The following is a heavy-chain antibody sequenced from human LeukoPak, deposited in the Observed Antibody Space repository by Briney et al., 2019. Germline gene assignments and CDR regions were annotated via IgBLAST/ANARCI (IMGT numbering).Heavy chain of an antibody. CDR2: ISYHGTNK. J-gene: IGHJ3*02. Sequence: GGSLRLSCAASGFTFSSYAMHWVRQAPGKGLEWVAVISYHGTNKYYADSMKGRFTISRDNSKNTLYLQMNSLRGEDTAVYYCARGQHRITYSDDSFDIWGQGTMVTVSS. V-gene: IGHV3-30*04. CDR3: ARGQHRITYSDDSFDI. CDR1: GFTFSSYA. D-gene: IGHD1-20*01.